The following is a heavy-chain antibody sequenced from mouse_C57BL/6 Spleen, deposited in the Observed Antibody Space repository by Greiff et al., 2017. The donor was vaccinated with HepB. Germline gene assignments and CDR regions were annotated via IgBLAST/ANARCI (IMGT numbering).Heavy chain of an antibody. CDR1: GFTFSSYA. CDR2: ISSGGDYI. D-gene: IGHD2-4*01. J-gene: IGHJ3*01. CDR3: TRERDDYDEDWFAY. Sequence: VQLKESGEGLVKPGGSLKLSCAASGFTFSSYAMSWVRQTPEKRLEWVAYISSGGDYIYYADTVKGRFTISRDNARNTLYLQMSSLKSEDTAMYYCTRERDDYDEDWFAYWGQGTLVTVSA. V-gene: IGHV5-9-1*02.